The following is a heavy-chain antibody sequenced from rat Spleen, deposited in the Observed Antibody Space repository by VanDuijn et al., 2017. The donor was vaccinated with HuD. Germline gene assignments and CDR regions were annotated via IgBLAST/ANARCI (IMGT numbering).Heavy chain of an antibody. D-gene: IGHD1-9*01. Sequence: EVQLVESGGGLVQPGRSLKLSCVASGFIFNNYWLTWIRQAPGKGLEWVASILRTGENTYYSDSVKGRFTISRDNAKSTLYLQMNSLRSEDTATYYCATEGLPYYGYTTGDYWGQGVMVTVSS. CDR2: ILRTGENT. CDR3: ATEGLPYYGYTTGDY. J-gene: IGHJ2*01. CDR1: GFIFNNYW. V-gene: IGHV5-31*01.